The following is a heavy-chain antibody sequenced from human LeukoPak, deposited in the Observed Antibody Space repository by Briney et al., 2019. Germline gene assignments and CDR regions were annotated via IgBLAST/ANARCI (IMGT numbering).Heavy chain of an antibody. CDR2: ISGSGGST. CDR3: AKGAHSSGYYYSNWFDP. D-gene: IGHD3-22*01. CDR1: GFTFSSYA. V-gene: IGHV3-23*01. J-gene: IGHJ5*02. Sequence: AGGSLRLSCAASGFTFSSYAMSWVRQAPGKGLEWVSAISGSGGSTYYADSVKGRFTISRDNSKNTLYLQMNSLRAEDTAVYYCAKGAHSSGYYYSNWFDPWGQGTLVTVSS.